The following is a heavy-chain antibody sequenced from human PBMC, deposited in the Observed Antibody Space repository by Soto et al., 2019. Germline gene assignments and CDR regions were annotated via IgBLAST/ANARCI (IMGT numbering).Heavy chain of an antibody. Sequence: GGSLRLSCAASGFTFSSYAMSWVRQAPGKGLEWVSAISGSGGSTYYADSVKGRFTISRDNSKNTLYLQMNSLRAEDTAVYYCAKKGRYREATARYYFDYWGQGTLVTVSS. J-gene: IGHJ4*02. V-gene: IGHV3-23*01. D-gene: IGHD3-9*01. CDR1: GFTFSSYA. CDR2: ISGSGGST. CDR3: AKKGRYREATARYYFDY.